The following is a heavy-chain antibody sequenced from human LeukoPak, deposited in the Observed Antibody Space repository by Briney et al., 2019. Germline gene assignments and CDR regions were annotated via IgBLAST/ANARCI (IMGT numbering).Heavy chain of an antibody. Sequence: GGSLRLSCAASGFDFFSYEMNWVRQAPGKGLEWVSAISGSGGSTYYADSVKGRFTISRDNAKNSLYLQMNSLRAEDTAVYYCARVHGSTSHIGGGYFDYWGQGTLVTVSS. CDR1: GFDFFSYE. V-gene: IGHV3-23*01. CDR3: ARVHGSTSHIGGGYFDY. J-gene: IGHJ4*02. CDR2: ISGSGGST. D-gene: IGHD2-2*01.